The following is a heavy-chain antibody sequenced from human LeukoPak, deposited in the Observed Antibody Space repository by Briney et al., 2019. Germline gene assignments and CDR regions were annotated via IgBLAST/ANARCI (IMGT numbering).Heavy chain of an antibody. CDR3: ARDLRDIVVVPAAIRYYYYMDV. CDR1: GFTFSSYS. J-gene: IGHJ6*03. D-gene: IGHD2-2*01. Sequence: GGSLRLSCAASGFTFSSYSMNWVRQAPGKGLEWVSSISSSSSYIYYADSVKGRFTISRDNAENSLYLQMNSLRAEDTAVYYCARDLRDIVVVPAAIRYYYYMDVWGKGTTVTISS. CDR2: ISSSSSYI. V-gene: IGHV3-21*01.